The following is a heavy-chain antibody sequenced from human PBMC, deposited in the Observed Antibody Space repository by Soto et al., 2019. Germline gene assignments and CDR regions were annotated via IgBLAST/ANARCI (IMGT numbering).Heavy chain of an antibody. D-gene: IGHD2-15*01. J-gene: IGHJ6*02. CDR2: INPKSGDT. CDR1: GYTFTGFH. V-gene: IGHV1-2*02. CDR3: AKSLWTVGHCSGGSCYDGMDV. Sequence: QVQLVQSGAEVKKPGASVKVSCEASGYTFTGFHLHWVRQAPGQGLEWMGWINPKSGDTNYAQKFLGRVTMTRDTSISTGYMELSGLNSDDTALYYCAKSLWTVGHCSGGSCYDGMDVWGQGTTVTVSS.